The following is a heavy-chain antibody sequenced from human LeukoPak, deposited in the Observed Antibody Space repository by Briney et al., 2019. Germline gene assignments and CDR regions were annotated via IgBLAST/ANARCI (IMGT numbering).Heavy chain of an antibody. D-gene: IGHD1-1*01. J-gene: IGHJ4*02. CDR3: ARDPAGSGFAFDS. Sequence: PGGSLRLSCAASGFIFSNDAMHWVRQAPGKGLEWVAFTWSDGSNKYYADSVKGRFTISRDNSEDTLYLQMNSLRVEDTAVYYCARDPAGSGFAFDSWGQGALVTVSS. V-gene: IGHV3-33*01. CDR1: GFIFSNDA. CDR2: TWSDGSNK.